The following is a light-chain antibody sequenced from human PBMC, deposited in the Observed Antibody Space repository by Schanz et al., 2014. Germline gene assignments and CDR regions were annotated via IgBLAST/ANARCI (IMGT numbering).Light chain of an antibody. V-gene: IGLV1-47*01. CDR1: TSKSGSYY. J-gene: IGLJ3*02. CDR2: RDS. Sequence: QSVLTQPPSASGTPGQRITISCSGSTSKSGSYYVYWYQQLPGTAPRLLISRDSQRPSGVPDRFSGSKSGTSASLAISGLQSEDEADYYCQCYDSSLSGWVFGGGTKLTVL. CDR3: QCYDSSLSGWV.